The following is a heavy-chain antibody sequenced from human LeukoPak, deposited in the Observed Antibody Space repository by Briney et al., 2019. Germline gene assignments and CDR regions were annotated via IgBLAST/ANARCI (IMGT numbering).Heavy chain of an antibody. CDR1: GYSFTSFW. CDR3: ARLVLTGYYIDY. V-gene: IGHV5-51*01. J-gene: IGHJ4*02. CDR2: IYPGDSDT. Sequence: GESLKISFKGSGYSFTSFWIGWVRQIPGKGLEWMGIIYPGDSDTRYSPSFQGQVTISTDKSISTAYLQWSRLRASDTAMYYCARLVLTGYYIDYWGQGTLVTVSS. D-gene: IGHD3-9*01.